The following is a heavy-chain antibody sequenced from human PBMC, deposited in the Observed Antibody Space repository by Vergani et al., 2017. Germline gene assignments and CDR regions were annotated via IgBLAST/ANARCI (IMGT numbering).Heavy chain of an antibody. D-gene: IGHD3-16*02. Sequence: QVQLQQWGAGLLKPSETLSLTCAVYGGSFSGYYWSWIRQPPGKGLEWIGEINHSGSTNYNPSLKSRVTISVDTSKNQFSLKLSSVTAADTAVYYCARGRPYDYVWGSYRYRPSRTTGIFDYWGQGTLVTVSS. CDR1: GGSFSGYY. J-gene: IGHJ4*02. V-gene: IGHV4-34*01. CDR2: INHSGST. CDR3: ARGRPYDYVWGSYRYRPSRTTGIFDY.